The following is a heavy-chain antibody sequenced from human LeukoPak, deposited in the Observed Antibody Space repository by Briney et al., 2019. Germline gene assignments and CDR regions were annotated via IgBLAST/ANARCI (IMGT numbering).Heavy chain of an antibody. CDR1: GGSFSGYY. J-gene: IGHJ4*02. D-gene: IGHD1-26*01. V-gene: IGHV4-34*01. CDR3: ARDGIAGTSDY. Sequence: SETLSLTCAVYGGSFSGYYWSWIRQPPGKGLEWIGEINHSGSTNYNPSLKSRVTISVDTSKNQFSLKLSSVTAADTAVYYCARDGIAGTSDYWGQGTLVTVPS. CDR2: INHSGST.